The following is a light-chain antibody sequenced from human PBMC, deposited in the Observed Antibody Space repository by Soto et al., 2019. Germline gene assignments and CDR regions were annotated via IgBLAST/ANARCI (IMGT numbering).Light chain of an antibody. Sequence: QALVTQAPLLTVSPGGTFTLTCGSSTGAVTSGHYPYWFQQKPGQAPRTLIYDTSNKHSWTPARFSGSLLGGKAALTLSGAQPEDEADYYCLLSYSGARMGVFGGGTKLTVL. V-gene: IGLV7-46*01. J-gene: IGLJ3*02. CDR1: TGAVTSGHY. CDR2: DTS. CDR3: LLSYSGARMGV.